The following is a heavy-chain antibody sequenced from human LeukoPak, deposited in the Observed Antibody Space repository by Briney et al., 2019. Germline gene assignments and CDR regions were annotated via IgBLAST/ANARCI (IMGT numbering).Heavy chain of an antibody. CDR3: GSLTVVARDH. CDR1: GFSFSTHW. V-gene: IGHV3-74*01. CDR2: INSDGSRT. J-gene: IGHJ4*02. Sequence: GPLRLSCAASGFSFSTHWMHWVRQAPGKGLVCVAQINSDGSRTSYADSVKGRFTISRDNAKNTLYLEMISLRAEDTAVYYCGSLTVVARDHWGQGTLVTVSS. D-gene: IGHD3-22*01.